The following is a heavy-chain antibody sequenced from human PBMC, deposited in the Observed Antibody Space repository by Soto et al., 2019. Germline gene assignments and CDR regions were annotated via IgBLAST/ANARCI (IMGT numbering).Heavy chain of an antibody. CDR3: ARGSVAARPSYHYYYYYGMDV. D-gene: IGHD6-6*01. CDR1: GGTFSSYA. J-gene: IGHJ6*02. CDR2: IIPIFGTA. V-gene: IGHV1-69*13. Sequence: SVKVSCKASGGTFSSYAISWVRQAPGQGLEWMGGIIPIFGTANYAQKFQGRVTITADESTSTAYMELSSLRSEDTAVYYCARGSVAARPSYHYYYYYGMDVWGQGTTVTVSS.